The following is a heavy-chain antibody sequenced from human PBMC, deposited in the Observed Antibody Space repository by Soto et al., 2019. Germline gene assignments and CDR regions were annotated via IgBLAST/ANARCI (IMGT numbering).Heavy chain of an antibody. CDR1: GGSISSYY. D-gene: IGHD2-2*01. J-gene: IGHJ4*02. Sequence: QVQLQESGPGLVKPSEPLSLTCTVSGGSISSYYWNWIRQVPGKGLEWIGYIYYSGHTHYNPSLKSRVTISVDTSKNQFSLKLSSVTAADTAVYYCARDLPLCSVANCYAGYFDYWGQGALVTVSS. CDR3: ARDLPLCSVANCYAGYFDY. CDR2: IYYSGHT. V-gene: IGHV4-59*01.